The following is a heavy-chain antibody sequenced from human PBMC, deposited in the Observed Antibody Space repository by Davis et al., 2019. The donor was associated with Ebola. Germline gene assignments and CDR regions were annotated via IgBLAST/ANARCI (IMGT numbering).Heavy chain of an antibody. CDR1: GFTLTKYA. CDR2: VHGSNGNT. CDR3: ARASFGYNSGWYADY. V-gene: IGHV1-3*01. D-gene: IGHD6-19*01. J-gene: IGHJ4*02. Sequence: ASVKVSCKASGFTLTKYAIHWVRQAPGQRLEWMGWVHGSNGNTKYSQRFQGRVTITTDTSASTVYLDLTSLRSEDTAVFYCARASFGYNSGWYADYWGPGSLVTVSS.